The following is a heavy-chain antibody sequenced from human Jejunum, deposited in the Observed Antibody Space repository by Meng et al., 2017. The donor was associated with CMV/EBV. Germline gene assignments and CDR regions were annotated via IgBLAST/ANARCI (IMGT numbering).Heavy chain of an antibody. D-gene: IGHD3-10*01. CDR2: LSYDGTTR. CDR1: GFTFRRFP. Sequence: FGFTFRRFPIHGVRQAPGKGLECVALLSYDGTTRYYADSVRGRFTVSRDNSKNTVYLQMDSLRPEDTALYYCARDPIRGPPDYFDFWGQGSLVTVSS. CDR3: ARDPIRGPPDYFDF. V-gene: IGHV3-30*04. J-gene: IGHJ4*02.